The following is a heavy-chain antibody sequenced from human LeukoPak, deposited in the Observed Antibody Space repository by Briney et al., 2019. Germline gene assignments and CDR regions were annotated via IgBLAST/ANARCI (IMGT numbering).Heavy chain of an antibody. CDR1: GGSISSSSYY. CDR2: IYYSGST. V-gene: IGHV4-39*07. J-gene: IGHJ4*02. Sequence: SETPSLTCTVSGGSISSSSYYWGWIRQPPGKGLEWIGSIYYSGSTYYNPSLKSRVTISVDTSKNQFSLKLSSVTAADTAVYYCARDGGSGYDYPSIDYWGQGTLVTVSS. CDR3: ARDGGSGYDYPSIDY. D-gene: IGHD5-12*01.